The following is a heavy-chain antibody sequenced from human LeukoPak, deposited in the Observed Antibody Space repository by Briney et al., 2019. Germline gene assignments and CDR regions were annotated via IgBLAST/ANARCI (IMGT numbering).Heavy chain of an antibody. J-gene: IGHJ4*02. CDR3: ARDVQYQHAKYYFDY. CDR2: ISYDGSNK. D-gene: IGHD2-2*01. Sequence: GGSLRLSCAASGFTFSSYAMHWVRQAPGKGLEWVAVISYDGSNKYYADSVKGRFTISRDNSKNTLYLQMNSLRAEDTAVYYCARDVQYQHAKYYFDYWGQGTLVTVSS. V-gene: IGHV3-30-3*01. CDR1: GFTFSSYA.